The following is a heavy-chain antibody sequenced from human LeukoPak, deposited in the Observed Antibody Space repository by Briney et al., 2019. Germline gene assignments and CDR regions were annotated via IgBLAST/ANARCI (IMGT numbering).Heavy chain of an antibody. J-gene: IGHJ4*02. CDR2: INHSGST. Sequence: SETLSLTCAVYGGSFSGYYWSWIRQPPEKGLEWIGEINHSGSTNYNPSLKSRVTISVDTSKNQFSLKLSSVTAADTAVYYCAAFRIAAAGTLGRLDYWGQGTLVTVSS. CDR1: GGSFSGYY. V-gene: IGHV4-34*01. D-gene: IGHD6-13*01. CDR3: AAFRIAAAGTLGRLDY.